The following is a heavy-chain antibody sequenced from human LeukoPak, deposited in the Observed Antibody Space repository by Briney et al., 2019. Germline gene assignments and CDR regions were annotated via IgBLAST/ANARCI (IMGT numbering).Heavy chain of an antibody. CDR2: IYHSGST. V-gene: IGHV4-38-2*02. D-gene: IGHD2-15*01. Sequence: SETLSLTCTVSGGSISTYYWGWIRQPPGKGLEWIGSIYHSGSTYYNPSLKSRVTISVDTSKNQFSLKLSSVTAADTAVYYCARQYCSGGSCYIGYWGQGTLVTVSS. CDR1: GGSISTYY. CDR3: ARQYCSGGSCYIGY. J-gene: IGHJ4*02.